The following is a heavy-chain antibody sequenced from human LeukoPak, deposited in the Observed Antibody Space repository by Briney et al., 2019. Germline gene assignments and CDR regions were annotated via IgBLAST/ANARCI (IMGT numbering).Heavy chain of an antibody. D-gene: IGHD2-15*01. J-gene: IGHJ4*02. CDR1: GYSISSGYY. V-gene: IGHV4-38-2*02. CDR3: AREYCSGNSCSSHFDY. Sequence: SETLSLTCTVSGYSISSGYYWGWIRQPPGKGLEWIGSIYHSGSTYYNPSLKSRVTFSVDTSKSQFSLKLSSVTAAGTAVYYCAREYCSGNSCSSHFDYWGQGNLVTVSS. CDR2: IYHSGST.